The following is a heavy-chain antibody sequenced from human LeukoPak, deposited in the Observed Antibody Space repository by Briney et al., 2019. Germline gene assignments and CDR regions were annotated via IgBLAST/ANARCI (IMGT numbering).Heavy chain of an antibody. CDR2: IIPILGIA. CDR3: ARGVGYCSSTSCPPGY. V-gene: IGHV1-69*04. Sequence: SVKVSCKASGGTFSSYAISWVRQAPGQGLEWMGRIIPILGIANYAQKFQGRVAITADKSTSTAYMELSSLRSDDTAVYYCARGVGYCSSTSCPPGYWGQGTLVTVSS. J-gene: IGHJ4*02. CDR1: GGTFSSYA. D-gene: IGHD2-2*01.